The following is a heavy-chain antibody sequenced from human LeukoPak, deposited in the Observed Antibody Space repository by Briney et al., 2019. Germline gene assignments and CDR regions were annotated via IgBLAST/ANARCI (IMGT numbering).Heavy chain of an antibody. CDR3: ATGEYYFDL. D-gene: IGHD3-16*01. V-gene: IGHV3-23*01. CDR1: GFTFPNYD. J-gene: IGHJ4*02. CDR2: ISDSGHDT. Sequence: GGSLRLSCAASGFTFPNYDMSWVRQAPGKGLEWVSTISDSGHDTSYADSVKGRFTISRDNSKNTLYLQMSSLRAEDTALYYCATGEYYFDLWGQGTLVTVSS.